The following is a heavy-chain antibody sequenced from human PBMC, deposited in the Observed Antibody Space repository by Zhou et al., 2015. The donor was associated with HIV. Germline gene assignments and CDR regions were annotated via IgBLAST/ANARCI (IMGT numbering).Heavy chain of an antibody. CDR1: GYTFTSYD. D-gene: IGHD6-6*01. V-gene: IGHV1-8*01. J-gene: IGHJ4*02. Sequence: QVQLVQSGAEVKKPGASVKVSCKASGYTFTSYDINWVRQATGQGLEWMGWMNPNSGNTGYAQKFQGRVTMTRNTSISTAYMELSSLRSEDTAVYYCARVVGLNGAARGAAGYWGQGTLVTVSS. CDR2: MNPNSGNT. CDR3: ARVVGLNGAARGAAGY.